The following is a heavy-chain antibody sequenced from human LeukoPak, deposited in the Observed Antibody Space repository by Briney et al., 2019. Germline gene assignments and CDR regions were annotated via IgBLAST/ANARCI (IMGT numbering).Heavy chain of an antibody. CDR3: GKTDIYFNPIDS. Sequence: SETLSLTCTVSGGSISSGGYYWSWIRQHPGKGLEWIGYIYYSGSTYYNPSLKSRVTISVDTSKNQFSLKLSSVTAADTAVYYCGKTDIYFNPIDSWGPGSLVTVSS. J-gene: IGHJ4*02. D-gene: IGHD3-9*01. CDR1: GGSISSGGYY. V-gene: IGHV4-31*03. CDR2: IYYSGST.